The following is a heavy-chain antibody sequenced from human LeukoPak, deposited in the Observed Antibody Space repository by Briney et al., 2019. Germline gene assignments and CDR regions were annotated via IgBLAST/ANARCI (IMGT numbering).Heavy chain of an antibody. V-gene: IGHV3-72*01. D-gene: IGHD4-17*01. J-gene: IGHJ6*02. CDR2: IRNKANSYIT. Sequence: GGSLRLSCVASGYTFSDHYMDWVRQAPGKGLEWIGRIRNKANSYITEYAASVKGRFTVSREDSENSLFLQMNSLKPRTRPYYCGRAAYAHGLDVWGQGTTVTVSS. CDR1: GYTFSDHY. CDR3: GRAAYAHGLDV.